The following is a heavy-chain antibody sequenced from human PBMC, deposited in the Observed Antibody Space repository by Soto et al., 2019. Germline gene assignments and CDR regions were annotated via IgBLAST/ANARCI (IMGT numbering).Heavy chain of an antibody. CDR2: IYYSGST. D-gene: IGHD5-18*01. V-gene: IGHV4-31*03. J-gene: IGHJ5*02. Sequence: SETLSLTCTVSGGSISNGGYCWSWIRQHPGKGLEWIGHIYYSGSTYYNPSLRSRAIISVDMSKNLFSLKLSSVTAADTRVYYCARGNGYTYGNWFDPWGQGTLVTVSS. CDR3: ARGNGYTYGNWFDP. CDR1: GGSISNGGYC.